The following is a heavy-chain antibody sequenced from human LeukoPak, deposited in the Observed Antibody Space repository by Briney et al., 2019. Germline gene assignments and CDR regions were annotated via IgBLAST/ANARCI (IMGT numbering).Heavy chain of an antibody. CDR3: ARDYGRYDI. D-gene: IGHD3-10*01. CDR1: GFTLSSYT. V-gene: IGHV3-30-3*01. CDR2: ISYDGSNK. Sequence: GGSLRLSCAASGFTLSSYTMHWVRQAPGKGLEWVAVISYDGSNKYYADSVKGRFTISRDNAKNSLYLQMNSLRAEDTAVYYCARDYGRYDIWGQGTRVTVSS. J-gene: IGHJ3*02.